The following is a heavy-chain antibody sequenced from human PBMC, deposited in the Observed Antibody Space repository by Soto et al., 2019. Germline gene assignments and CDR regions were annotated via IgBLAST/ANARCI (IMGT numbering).Heavy chain of an antibody. V-gene: IGHV3-74*01. CDR2: IRDDGSRA. CDR1: GFTFSMYW. CDR3: TRGPRPSSVGTGAF. J-gene: IGHJ4*02. D-gene: IGHD3-10*01. Sequence: PGGSLRLSCTASGFTFSMYWMHWVRQVQGTGPGWVSRIRDDGSRAGYADYVKGRFTISRDNAKNALYLEMHVLRADDTAVYYCTRGPRPSSVGTGAFWGQGTPVTVSS.